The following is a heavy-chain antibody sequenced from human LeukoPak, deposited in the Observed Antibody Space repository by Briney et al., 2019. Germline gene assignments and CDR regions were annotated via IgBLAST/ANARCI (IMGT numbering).Heavy chain of an antibody. CDR3: ARGIGDSSSSCFDY. CDR2: IYYSGST. Sequence: SETLSLTCTVSGGSISSSSYYWGWIRQPPGKGLEWIGSIYYSGSTYYNPSLKSRVTISVDTSKNQFSLKLSSVTAADTAVYYCARGIGDSSSSCFDYWGQGTLVTVSS. V-gene: IGHV4-39*07. J-gene: IGHJ4*02. D-gene: IGHD6-13*01. CDR1: GGSISSSSYY.